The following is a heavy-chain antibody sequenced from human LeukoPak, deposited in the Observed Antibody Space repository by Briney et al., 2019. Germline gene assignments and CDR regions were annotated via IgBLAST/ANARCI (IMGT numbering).Heavy chain of an antibody. CDR3: AKDGGLWVSAHWGDS. CDR2: ITTSDGNT. CDR1: RFSFSNYG. V-gene: IGHV3-23*01. J-gene: IGHJ4*02. D-gene: IGHD7-27*01. Sequence: PGGSLRLSCAASRFSFSNYGMSWIRQAPGKGLEWVSTITTSDGNTYYADSVKGRFTVSRDNSKNTLFLQMNSLRAEDTAVYYCAKDGGLWVSAHWGDSWGRGTLVTVSS.